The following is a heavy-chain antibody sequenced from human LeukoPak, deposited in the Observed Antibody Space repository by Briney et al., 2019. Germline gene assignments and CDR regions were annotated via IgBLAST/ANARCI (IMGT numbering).Heavy chain of an antibody. D-gene: IGHD6-13*01. Sequence: ASVKVSCKASGYTFTSYAMNWVRQAPGQGLEWMGWINTNTGNPTYAQGFTGGFVFSLDTSVSTAYLQISSLKAEDTAVYYCARGEHSSWYDPWFDPWGQGTLVTVSS. CDR1: GYTFTSYA. V-gene: IGHV7-4-1*02. J-gene: IGHJ5*02. CDR3: ARGEHSSWYDPWFDP. CDR2: INTNTGNP.